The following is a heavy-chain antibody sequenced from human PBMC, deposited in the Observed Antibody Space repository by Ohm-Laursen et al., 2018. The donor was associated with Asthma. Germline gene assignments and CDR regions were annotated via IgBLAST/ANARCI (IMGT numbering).Heavy chain of an antibody. CDR1: GFTFSNHW. V-gene: IGHV3-7*05. Sequence: SLRLSCSASGFTFSNHWMTWVRQAPGRGLEWVANINQDGSIWGYVDSVKGRFAISRDNAHNSLYLQMNSLRAEDTAFYYCAVSIYAYGEGAYWGQRTLVTVSS. D-gene: IGHD3-10*01. CDR3: AVSIYAYGEGAY. CDR2: INQDGSIW. J-gene: IGHJ4*02.